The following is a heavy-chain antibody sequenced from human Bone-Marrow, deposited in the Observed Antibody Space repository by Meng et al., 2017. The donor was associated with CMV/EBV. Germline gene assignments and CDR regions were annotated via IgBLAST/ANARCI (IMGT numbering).Heavy chain of an antibody. CDR3: ATYGSRWLFLEY. D-gene: IGHD3-22*01. CDR1: GFTFSSYA. CDR2: ISYDGSNK. Sequence: GESLKISCAASGFTFSSYAMHWVRQAPGKGLEWVAVISYDGSNKYYADSVKGRFTISRDNSKNTLYLQMNSLRAEDTAVYYCATYGSRWLFLEYWGQGTLVTVSS. V-gene: IGHV3-30*04. J-gene: IGHJ4*02.